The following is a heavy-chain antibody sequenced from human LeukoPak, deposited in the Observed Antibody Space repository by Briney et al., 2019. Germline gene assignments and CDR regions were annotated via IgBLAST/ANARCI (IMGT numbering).Heavy chain of an antibody. CDR1: GFTFSYYA. V-gene: IGHV3-23*01. CDR2: ISGSDGST. J-gene: IGHJ3*02. D-gene: IGHD2-2*01. Sequence: GGSLRLSCAASGFTFSYYAMSWVRQAPGKGLEWVSVISGSDGSTYYADSVKGRFTISRDNSKNTLYLQMNSLRAEDTAVYYCARGDQNAFDIWGQGTMVTVSS. CDR3: ARGDQNAFDI.